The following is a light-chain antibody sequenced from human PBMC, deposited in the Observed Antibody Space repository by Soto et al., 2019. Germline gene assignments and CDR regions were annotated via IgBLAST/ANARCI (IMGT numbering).Light chain of an antibody. CDR3: QQLNSYPYT. J-gene: IGKJ2*01. CDR2: AAS. Sequence: IQLTQSPSSLSASVGDRVTSTCRASQGISSYLAWYQQKPGKAPKLLIYAASTLQSGVPSRFSGSGSGTDFTLTISSRQPEDFATYYCQQLNSYPYTFGQGTKLEIQ. CDR1: QGISSY. V-gene: IGKV1-9*01.